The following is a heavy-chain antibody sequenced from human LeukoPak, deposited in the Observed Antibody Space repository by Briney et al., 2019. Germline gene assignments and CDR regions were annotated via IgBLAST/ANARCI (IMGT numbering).Heavy chain of an antibody. D-gene: IGHD3-16*01. Sequence: SETLSLTCTVSGGSVSTISFYWGWIRQSPGKGLEWIGSIYYTGSTSYTPSLKSRVTISLDTSKNQFSLKLSSVTAADTAVYFCAAPLTRTNWYFDLWGRGTLVTVSS. V-gene: IGHV4-39*01. CDR1: GGSVSTISFY. CDR3: AAPLTRTNWYFDL. J-gene: IGHJ2*01. CDR2: IYYTGST.